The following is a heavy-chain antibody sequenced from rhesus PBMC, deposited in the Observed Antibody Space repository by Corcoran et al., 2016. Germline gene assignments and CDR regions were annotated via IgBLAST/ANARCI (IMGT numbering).Heavy chain of an antibody. Sequence: QVQLQESGPGVVKPSETLSLTCAVSGGSISDSYRWSWIRQPPGKGLEWIGYIYGSSTSTNHNPSLKSRVTISKDTSKSQFSLKLSSVTAADTAVYYWARGDNIWTGYYGLDSWGQGVVVTVSS. J-gene: IGHJ6*01. D-gene: IGHD3-3*01. V-gene: IGHV4S10*01. CDR3: ARGDNIWTGYYGLDS. CDR1: GGSISDSYR. CDR2: IYGSSTST.